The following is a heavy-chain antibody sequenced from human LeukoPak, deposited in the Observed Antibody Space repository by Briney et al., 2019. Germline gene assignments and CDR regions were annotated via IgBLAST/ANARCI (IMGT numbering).Heavy chain of an antibody. CDR2: IYTSGST. Sequence: SETLSLTCTVSGGSISGAGYYWSWIRQPAGKGLEWIGRIYTSGSTNYNPSLKSRVTISVDTSKNQFSLKLTSVTAAGTAVYYCAREFHYWGQGTLVTVSS. CDR3: AREFHY. V-gene: IGHV4-61*02. CDR1: GGSISGAGYY. J-gene: IGHJ4*02. D-gene: IGHD2-21*01.